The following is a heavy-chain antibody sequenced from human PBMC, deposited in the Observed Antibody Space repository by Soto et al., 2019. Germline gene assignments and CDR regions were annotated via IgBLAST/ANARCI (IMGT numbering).Heavy chain of an antibody. D-gene: IGHD3-22*01. J-gene: IGHJ4*01. CDR1: GYTFTSYG. V-gene: IGHV1-18*01. CDR3: ARVPATGYYYDSSGYYYFDY. CDR2: ISTYNGNT. Sequence: QVQLVQSGAEVKKPGASVKVSCKASGYTFTSYGIIWVRQAPGQGLEWMGWISTYNGNTNYAQKLQGRVTMTTDTSTSTAYMELRSLRSDDTAVYYCARVPATGYYYDSSGYYYFDYWGQGTLVTVSS.